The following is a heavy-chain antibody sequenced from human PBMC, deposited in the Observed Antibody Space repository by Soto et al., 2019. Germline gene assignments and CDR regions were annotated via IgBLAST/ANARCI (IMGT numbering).Heavy chain of an antibody. CDR1: GFTFSDYY. V-gene: IGHV3-11*01. D-gene: IGHD6-13*01. J-gene: IGHJ4*02. CDR3: ARVGSTLAAGTPDY. CDR2: ISGSGSIT. Sequence: QVQLVESGGGLVKPGGSLRLSYAASGFTFSDYYMSWFRQAPGKGLEWVSYISGSGSITHDADSVKGRFTISRDNAKNSLYLQMNSLRAEDTAIYYCARVGSTLAAGTPDYWGQGTLVTVSS.